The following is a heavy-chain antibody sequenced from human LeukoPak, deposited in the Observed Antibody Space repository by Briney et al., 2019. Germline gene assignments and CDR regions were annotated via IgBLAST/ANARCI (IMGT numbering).Heavy chain of an antibody. V-gene: IGHV3-74*01. CDR2: INSDGSTT. Sequence: GGSLRLSCAASGFSFSSCWMHWVRQAPGKGLVWVSRINSDGSTTSYADSVKGRFSISRDNAKNTLYLQMNSLRAEDTAVYYCARRLAEGRYYYYGMDVWGQGTTVTVSS. CDR1: GFSFSSCW. CDR3: ARRLAEGRYYYYGMDV. D-gene: IGHD3-9*01. J-gene: IGHJ6*02.